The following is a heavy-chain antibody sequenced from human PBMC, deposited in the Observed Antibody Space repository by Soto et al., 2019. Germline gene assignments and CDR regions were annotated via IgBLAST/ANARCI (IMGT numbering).Heavy chain of an antibody. J-gene: IGHJ6*03. CDR1: GFTFSSYS. D-gene: IGHD3-16*01. CDR2: ISSSSSTI. CDR3: AREKPGGSYYYYYYMDV. V-gene: IGHV3-48*01. Sequence: GGSLRLSCAASGFTFSSYSMNWVRQAPGKGLEWVSYISSSSSTIYYADSVKGRFTISRDNAKNSLYLQMNSLRAEDTAVYYCAREKPGGSYYYYYYMDVWGKGTTVTVSS.